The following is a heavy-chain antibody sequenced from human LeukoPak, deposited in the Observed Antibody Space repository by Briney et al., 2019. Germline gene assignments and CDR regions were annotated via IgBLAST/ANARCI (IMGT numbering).Heavy chain of an antibody. CDR1: GFTFSSNG. V-gene: IGHV3-30*02. J-gene: IGHJ4*02. CDR3: ANVDYGVSKPSYYFDY. CDR2: IRYDGSNK. Sequence: GGSLRLSCAASGFTFSSNGMHWVRQAPGKGLKWVAFIRYDGSNKYYADSVKGRFTISRDNSKNTLYLQMNSLRAEDTAVYYCANVDYGVSKPSYYFDYWGQGTLVTVSS. D-gene: IGHD3-16*01.